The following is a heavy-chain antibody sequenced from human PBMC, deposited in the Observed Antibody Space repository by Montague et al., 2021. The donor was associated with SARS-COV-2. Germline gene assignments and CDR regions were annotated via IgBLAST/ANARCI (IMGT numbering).Heavy chain of an antibody. CDR3: ARAPIYRSSWYAYFDY. CDR2: INYSGST. CDR1: GDSMNNYY. D-gene: IGHD6-13*01. J-gene: IGHJ4*02. V-gene: IGHV4-59*01. Sequence: SETLSLTCTVSGDSMNNYYWSWIRQPPGKGLEWIGSINYSGSTHYNPSLQSRVTLSKDTSKNQFSLRLTSVTAADTAMYFCARAPIYRSSWYAYFDYWGQGTLVTVSS.